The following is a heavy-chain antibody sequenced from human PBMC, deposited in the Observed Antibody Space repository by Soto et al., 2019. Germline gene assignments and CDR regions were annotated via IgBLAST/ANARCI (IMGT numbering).Heavy chain of an antibody. D-gene: IGHD2-2*01. CDR1: GFTFSSYA. Sequence: GGSLRLSCAASGFTFSSYAMSWVRQAPGKGLEWVSAISGSGGSTYYADSVKGRFTISRDNSKNTLYLQMNSLGAEDTAVYYCAKRGGSTSWPFDYWGQGTLVTVSS. CDR2: ISGSGGST. J-gene: IGHJ4*02. CDR3: AKRGGSTSWPFDY. V-gene: IGHV3-23*01.